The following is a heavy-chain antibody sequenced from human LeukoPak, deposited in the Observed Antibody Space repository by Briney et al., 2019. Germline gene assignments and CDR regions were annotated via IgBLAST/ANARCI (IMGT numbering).Heavy chain of an antibody. V-gene: IGHV4-59*08. CDR3: ARHTGARRSFDY. J-gene: IGHJ4*02. Sequence: SETLSLTCSVSGDSISDKYWSWIRQPPGKGLEWIGYISYSGSPNYNPSLKGWVTISVDTSKTQFSLKLSSVTAADTAVYYCARHTGARRSFDYWGQGTLVTVSS. D-gene: IGHD1-1*01. CDR1: GDSISDKY. CDR2: ISYSGSP.